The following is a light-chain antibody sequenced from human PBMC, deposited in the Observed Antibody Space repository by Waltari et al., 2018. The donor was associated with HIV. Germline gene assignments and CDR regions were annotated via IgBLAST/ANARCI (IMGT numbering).Light chain of an antibody. Sequence: EIVLTQSPGTLSLSPGERVILSCRASQSVSSSSLAWYQQKPGQAPRLLIYGASNRAAGIPDRFSGSGSGTDFTLTISRLEPEDFALYYCQHYGSSPMFIFGQGTKLEIK. V-gene: IGKV3-20*01. CDR2: GAS. CDR1: QSVSSSS. J-gene: IGKJ2*01. CDR3: QHYGSSPMFI.